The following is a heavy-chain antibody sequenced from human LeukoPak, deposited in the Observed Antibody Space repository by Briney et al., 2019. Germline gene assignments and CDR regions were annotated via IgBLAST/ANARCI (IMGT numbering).Heavy chain of an antibody. Sequence: SQTLSLTCAISGDSVSSNSAAWNWIRQSPSRGLEWLGRTYYRSKWYNDYAVSVKSRITINPDTSKNQFSLQLNSVTPEDTAVYYCARGPKELRWYTNWFDPWGQGTLVTVSS. D-gene: IGHD4-23*01. CDR1: GDSVSSNSAA. J-gene: IGHJ5*02. V-gene: IGHV6-1*01. CDR3: ARGPKELRWYTNWFDP. CDR2: TYYRSKWYN.